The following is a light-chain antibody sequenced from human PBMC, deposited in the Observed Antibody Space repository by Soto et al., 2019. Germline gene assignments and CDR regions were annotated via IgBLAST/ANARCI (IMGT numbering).Light chain of an antibody. CDR1: SSDVGGYNY. CDR3: CSYAGDYTLV. Sequence: QSALTQPRSVSGSPGPSVTISCTGTSSDVGGYNYVSWYQQHPGKAPKLMIYDVNKRPSGVPDRFSGANSGNTSSLTISGRQAEDEVYYYCCSYAGDYTLVFGGGTKLTVL. J-gene: IGLJ2*01. CDR2: DVN. V-gene: IGLV2-11*01.